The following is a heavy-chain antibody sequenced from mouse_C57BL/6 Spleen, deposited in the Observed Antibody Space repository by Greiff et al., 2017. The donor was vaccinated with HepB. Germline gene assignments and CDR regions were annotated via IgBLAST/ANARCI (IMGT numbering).Heavy chain of an antibody. J-gene: IGHJ1*03. Sequence: VQLKESGPELVKPGASVKISCKASGYTFTDYNMDWVKQSHGKSLEWIGDINPNNGGTIYNQKFKGKATLTVDKSSSTAYMELRSLTSEDTAVYYCARRPRSWYFDVWGTGTTVTVSS. V-gene: IGHV1-18*01. CDR2: INPNNGGT. CDR3: ARRPRSWYFDV. CDR1: GYTFTDYN. D-gene: IGHD6-1*01.